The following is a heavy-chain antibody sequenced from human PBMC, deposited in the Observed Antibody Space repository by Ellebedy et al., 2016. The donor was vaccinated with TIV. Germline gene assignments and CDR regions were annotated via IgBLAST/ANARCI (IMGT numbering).Heavy chain of an antibody. V-gene: IGHV1-2*02. CDR3: ARGLRGEFDY. CDR2: INPNSGGT. Sequence: ASVKVSCKASGYTFTGYYMHWVRQAPGQGLEWMGWINPNSGGTNYAQKFQGRVIMTRDTSINTVYMELSRLRSEDTAVYYCARGLRGEFDYWGQGTLVTVSS. J-gene: IGHJ4*02. CDR1: GYTFTGYY.